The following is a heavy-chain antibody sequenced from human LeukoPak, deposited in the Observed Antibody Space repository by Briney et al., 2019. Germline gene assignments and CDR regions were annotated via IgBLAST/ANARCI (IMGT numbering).Heavy chain of an antibody. V-gene: IGHV4-39*07. Sequence: SETLSLTCTVSGGSISSSSYYWVWIRQPPGKGLEWIGSIYYSGSTYYNPSLKSRVTISVDTSKNQFSLKLSSVTAADTAVYYCARDHEVFDYWGQGTLVTVSS. CDR3: ARDHEVFDY. CDR2: IYYSGST. CDR1: GGSISSSSYY. J-gene: IGHJ4*02.